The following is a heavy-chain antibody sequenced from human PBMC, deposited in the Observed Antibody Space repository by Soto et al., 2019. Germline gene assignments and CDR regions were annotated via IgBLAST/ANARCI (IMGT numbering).Heavy chain of an antibody. V-gene: IGHV3-23*01. J-gene: IGHJ4*02. CDR1: RYTFKSHG. D-gene: IGHD3-16*01. CDR3: VSWVSAHFDY. CDR2: IDSSGVNT. Sequence: GGLRLSCASSRYTFKSHGLSWVRQAPGKGLEWASTIDSSGVNTHYADSVKGRFTISRDNSRNTLHLQMHDLRADDTALYYCVSWVSAHFDYWGQGTVVTVSS.